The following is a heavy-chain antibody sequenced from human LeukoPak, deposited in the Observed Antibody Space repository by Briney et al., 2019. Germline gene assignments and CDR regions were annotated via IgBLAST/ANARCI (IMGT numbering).Heavy chain of an antibody. V-gene: IGHV1-2*02. CDR3: ARDYYLFYYGSGSHSTDY. CDR2: INPNSGGT. CDR1: GYTFTGYY. Sequence: GASVKVSCKASGYTFTGYYMHWVRQAPGQGLEWMGWINPNSGGTNYAQKFQGRVTMTRDTSTSTAFMELSRLRSDDTAVYYCARDYYLFYYGSGSHSTDYWGQGTLVTVSS. D-gene: IGHD3-10*01. J-gene: IGHJ4*02.